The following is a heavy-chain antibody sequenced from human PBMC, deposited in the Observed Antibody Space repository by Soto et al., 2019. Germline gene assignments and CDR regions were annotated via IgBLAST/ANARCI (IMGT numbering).Heavy chain of an antibody. CDR3: AKDRDMLRSPVDY. V-gene: IGHV3-23*01. Sequence: GGSLRLSCAASGFTFSSYSMSSVLQAPGKGLEWVSVISGGGGSTTYYADSVKGRFTISRDNPKNTLYLQMNILRVEDTAVYYCAKDRDMLRSPVDYWGQGTLVTVSS. CDR2: ISGGGGSTT. J-gene: IGHJ4*02. D-gene: IGHD3-16*01. CDR1: GFTFSSYS.